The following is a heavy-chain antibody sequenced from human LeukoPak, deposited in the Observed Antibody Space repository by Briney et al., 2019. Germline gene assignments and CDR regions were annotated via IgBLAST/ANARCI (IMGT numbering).Heavy chain of an antibody. CDR2: IRYDGSNK. CDR3: ARGGGSEHWFDP. CDR1: GFTFSSYG. D-gene: IGHD3-16*01. J-gene: IGHJ5*02. Sequence: GGSLRLSCAASGFTFSSYGMHCVRHAPGKGLEWVAFIRYDGSNKYYADSVKGRFTISRDNSKNTLYLQMNSLRAEDTAVYYCARGGGSEHWFDPWGQGTLVSVSS. V-gene: IGHV3-30*02.